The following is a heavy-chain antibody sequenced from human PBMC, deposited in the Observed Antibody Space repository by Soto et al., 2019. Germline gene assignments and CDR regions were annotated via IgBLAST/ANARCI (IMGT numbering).Heavy chain of an antibody. CDR1: EYTFTNDA. D-gene: IGHD5-18*01. J-gene: IGHJ4*02. CDR2: INIGNGNT. V-gene: IGHV1-3*04. Sequence: QVQLVQSGAEVKKPGAAVKVSCKASEYTFTNDAMHWVRQAPGQRLEWMGWINIGNGNTKYTQSLQGRDTITRDTSASTVYMEVSSLRSEDTAIYYCARATGYGRLDSWGQGTLGTVSS. CDR3: ARATGYGRLDS.